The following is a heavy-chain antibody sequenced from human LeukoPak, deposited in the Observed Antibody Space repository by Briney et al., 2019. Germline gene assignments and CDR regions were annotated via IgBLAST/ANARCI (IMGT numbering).Heavy chain of an antibody. Sequence: PSETLSLTCTVSGGSISRYYWSWIRQPAGKGLEWIGRIYTSGSTNYNPSLKSRVTMSVDTSKNQFSLKLSSVTAADTAVYYCARDRTMVRGAGGAFDIWGQGTMVTVSS. V-gene: IGHV4-4*07. D-gene: IGHD3-10*01. J-gene: IGHJ3*02. CDR3: ARDRTMVRGAGGAFDI. CDR2: IYTSGST. CDR1: GGSISRYY.